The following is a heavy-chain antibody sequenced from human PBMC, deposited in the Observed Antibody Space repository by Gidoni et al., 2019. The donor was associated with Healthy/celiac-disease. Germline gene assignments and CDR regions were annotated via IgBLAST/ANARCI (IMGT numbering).Heavy chain of an antibody. Sequence: QLQLQASGPGLLTPSETLSLTCTVSGHPISSSSSYWGWLRQPPGKGLEWIGSIYYGGSTYYNPSIKSRVSIFVDTSKNQFSLKLSSVTAADTAMYYCATPIRRSFGDYPGTFDIWGQGTMVTVSS. CDR3: ATPIRRSFGDYPGTFDI. D-gene: IGHD4-17*01. CDR1: GHPISSSSSY. CDR2: IYYGGST. V-gene: IGHV4-39*01. J-gene: IGHJ3*02.